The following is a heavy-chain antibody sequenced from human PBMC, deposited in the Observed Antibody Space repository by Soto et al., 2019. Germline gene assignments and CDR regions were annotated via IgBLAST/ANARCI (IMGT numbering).Heavy chain of an antibody. CDR1: GYSIGNTYY. CDR3: ARAFYGDYGAHYNGMDF. Sequence: SETLSLTCAVSGYSIGNTYYWGWIRQPPGKGLEWIGNIYHSGTTYYNPSLESRVTISVDTSNNQFSLKLSSVTAADTAVYYCARAFYGDYGAHYNGMDFCGQGTTGTGSS. J-gene: IGHJ6*02. D-gene: IGHD4-17*01. V-gene: IGHV4-38-2*01. CDR2: IYHSGTT.